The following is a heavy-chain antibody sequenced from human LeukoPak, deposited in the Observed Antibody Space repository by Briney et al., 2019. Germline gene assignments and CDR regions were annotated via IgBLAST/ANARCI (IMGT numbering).Heavy chain of an antibody. V-gene: IGHV1-18*04. Sequence: GASVKVSCKASGYTFTSYGISWVRQAPGQGLEWMGWISAYSGNTNYAQKFQGRVTMTTDTSTSTAYMELRSLRSDDTAVYYCARDGARITLLRGLDYWGQGTLVTVSS. J-gene: IGHJ4*02. CDR2: ISAYSGNT. D-gene: IGHD3-10*01. CDR1: GYTFTSYG. CDR3: ARDGARITLLRGLDY.